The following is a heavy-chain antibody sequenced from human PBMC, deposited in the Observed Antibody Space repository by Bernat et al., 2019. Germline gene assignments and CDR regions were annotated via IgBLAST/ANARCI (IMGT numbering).Heavy chain of an antibody. CDR3: AKGPVLLWFGEPGFDY. CDR2: IRYDGSNK. CDR1: GFTFSSYG. Sequence: LVESGGGVVQPGGSLRLSCAASGFTFSSYGMHWVHQAPGKGLEWVAFIRYDGSNKYYADSVKGRFTISRDNSKNTLYLQMNSLRAEDTAVYYCAKGPVLLWFGEPGFDYWGQGTLVTVSS. D-gene: IGHD3-10*01. J-gene: IGHJ4*02. V-gene: IGHV3-30*02.